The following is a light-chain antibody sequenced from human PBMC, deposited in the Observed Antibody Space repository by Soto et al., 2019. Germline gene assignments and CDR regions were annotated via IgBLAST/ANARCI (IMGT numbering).Light chain of an antibody. Sequence: DIQMTQSPSSLSASVGDRVTITCRASQSISSYLNWYQQKPGKAPKLLIYAASSLQSGVPSGFSGSGSGTDFTLTISSLQPEDFATYYCQQSYSTFFTFGPGTKVDIK. CDR3: QQSYSTFFT. CDR1: QSISSY. CDR2: AAS. V-gene: IGKV1-39*01. J-gene: IGKJ3*01.